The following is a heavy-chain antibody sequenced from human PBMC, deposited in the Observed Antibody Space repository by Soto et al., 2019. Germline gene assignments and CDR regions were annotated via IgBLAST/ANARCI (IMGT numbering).Heavy chain of an antibody. CDR1: GGSISSYY. CDR3: AREGYSYGWDYYYYYGMDV. J-gene: IGHJ6*02. V-gene: IGHV4-59*01. D-gene: IGHD5-18*01. Sequence: SETLSLTCTVSGGSISSYYWSWIRQPPGKGLEWIGYIYYSGSTNYNPSLKRRVTISVDTSKNQFSLKLSSVPAADTAVYYCAREGYSYGWDYYYYYGMDVWGQGTTVTVSS. CDR2: IYYSGST.